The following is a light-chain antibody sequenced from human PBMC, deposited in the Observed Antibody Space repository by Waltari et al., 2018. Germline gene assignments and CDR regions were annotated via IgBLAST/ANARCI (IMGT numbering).Light chain of an antibody. Sequence: SYELTQPPSVSVSPGQTARITCSGDALPKHQAQWYQQKPGQVPVLVMYKDTERPSGIPERFSGSTSGTTVTLTIGGVQAEDEADYYCQSADTSGSWVFGGGTKLAVL. CDR2: KDT. J-gene: IGLJ3*02. CDR3: QSADTSGSWV. CDR1: ALPKHQ. V-gene: IGLV3-25*03.